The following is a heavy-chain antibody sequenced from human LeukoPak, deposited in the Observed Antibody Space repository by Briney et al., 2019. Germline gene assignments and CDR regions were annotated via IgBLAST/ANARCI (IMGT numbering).Heavy chain of an antibody. D-gene: IGHD6-13*01. CDR3: ARGYSSSWYYFDY. Sequence: SETLSLTCTVSGGSIFSSTYYWGWIRQPPGKGLEWIGYVHYSGSTNYNPSLKSRATISVDTSKSQFSLKLSSVTAADTAIYYCARGYSSSWYYFDYWGQGTLVTVSS. CDR1: GGSIFSSTYY. CDR2: VHYSGST. V-gene: IGHV4-61*05. J-gene: IGHJ4*02.